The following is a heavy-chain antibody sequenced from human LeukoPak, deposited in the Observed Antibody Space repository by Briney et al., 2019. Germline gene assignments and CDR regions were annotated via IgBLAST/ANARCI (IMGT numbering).Heavy chain of an antibody. D-gene: IGHD7-27*01. J-gene: IGHJ4*02. CDR1: GYTFTSYY. CDR2: INPSGGST. V-gene: IGHV1-46*01. CDR3: ARDLPLTGLDY. Sequence: ASVKVSCKASGYTFTSYYMHWVRQAPGQGLEWMGIINPSGGSTSYAQKFQGRVTMTRDTSTGTVYMELSSLRSEDTAVYYCARDLPLTGLDYWGQGTLVTVSS.